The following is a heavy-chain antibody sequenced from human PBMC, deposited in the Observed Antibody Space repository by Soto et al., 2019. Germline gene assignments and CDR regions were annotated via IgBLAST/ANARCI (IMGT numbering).Heavy chain of an antibody. CDR1: GYNFTTHG. D-gene: IGHD5-12*01. Sequence: PGESLKISCKGSGYNFTTHGTAWVRQMPGKGLEWMGIIYPGDSDTRYSPSFQGQVTISADKSIGTAYLQWSSLKASDTAMYYCARREMATIGLDYWGQGTLVTVLL. J-gene: IGHJ4*02. V-gene: IGHV5-51*01. CDR3: ARREMATIGLDY. CDR2: IYPGDSDT.